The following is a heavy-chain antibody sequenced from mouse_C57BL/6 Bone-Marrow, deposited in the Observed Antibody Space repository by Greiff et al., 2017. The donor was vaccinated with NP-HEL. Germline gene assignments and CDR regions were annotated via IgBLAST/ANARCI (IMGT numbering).Heavy chain of an antibody. J-gene: IGHJ2*01. D-gene: IGHD4-1*01. Sequence: QVQLQQSGPGLVAPSQSLSITCTVSGFSLTSYAISWVRQPPGKGLEWLGVIWTGGGTNYNSALKSRLSISKDNSKSQVFLKMNSLQTDDTARYYCASQTGRELGEYYFDYWGQGTTLTVSS. CDR2: IWTGGGT. CDR1: GFSLTSYA. V-gene: IGHV2-9-1*01. CDR3: ASQTGRELGEYYFDY.